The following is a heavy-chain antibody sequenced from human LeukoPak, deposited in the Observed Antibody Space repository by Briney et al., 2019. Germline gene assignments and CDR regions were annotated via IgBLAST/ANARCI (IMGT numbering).Heavy chain of an antibody. CDR2: IYPGDSNT. D-gene: IGHD3-22*01. V-gene: IGHV5-51*01. Sequence: GSLKISCKDSGYSFSSYWIGWVRQMPGKGLEWMGIIYPGDSNTRYRPSFQGQVTISADKSISTAYLQWSSLKASDTGMYYCARRESSGYYYFDYWGQGTLVTVSS. CDR3: ARRESSGYYYFDY. CDR1: GYSFSSYW. J-gene: IGHJ4*02.